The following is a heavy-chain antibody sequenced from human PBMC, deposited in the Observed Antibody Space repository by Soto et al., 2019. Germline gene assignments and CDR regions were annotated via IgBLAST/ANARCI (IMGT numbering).Heavy chain of an antibody. V-gene: IGHV1-24*01. CDR3: ATALTGILTASPRGGMDV. J-gene: IGHJ6*02. D-gene: IGHD3-9*01. Sequence: QVQLVQSGAEVKKPGASVKVSCKVSGYTLTELSMHWVRQAPGKGLEWMGGFDPEDGETIYAQKFQGRVTMTEDTSTETAYMELSSLRSEDTAVYYCATALTGILTASPRGGMDVWCQGTTVTVSS. CDR2: FDPEDGET. CDR1: GYTLTELS.